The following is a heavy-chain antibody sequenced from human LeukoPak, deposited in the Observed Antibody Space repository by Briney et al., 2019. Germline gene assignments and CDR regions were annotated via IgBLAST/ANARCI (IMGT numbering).Heavy chain of an antibody. V-gene: IGHV4-39*01. CDR1: GDSISSSSYY. CDR3: ARRAVADTGYFDY. D-gene: IGHD6-19*01. J-gene: IGHJ4*02. Sequence: SETLSLTCAVSGDSISSSSYYWGWIRQPPGKGLEWIGSIYYSGSTYYNPSLKSRVTISVDTSKNQFSLKLSSVTAADTAVYYCARRAVADTGYFDYWGQGTLVTVSS. CDR2: IYYSGST.